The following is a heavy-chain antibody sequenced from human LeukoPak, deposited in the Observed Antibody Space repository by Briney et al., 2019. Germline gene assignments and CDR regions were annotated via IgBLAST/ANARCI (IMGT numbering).Heavy chain of an antibody. J-gene: IGHJ4*02. Sequence: PSETLSLTCTVSGASISSHYWSWIRQPPGKDLEWFGHIYNSGSTNYTPSLKSRVTISVATSKTQFSLKLTSVTAADTAVYYCARSHDTSGYYQQFDYWGQGTLVSVSS. CDR3: ARSHDTSGYYQQFDY. CDR2: IYNSGST. D-gene: IGHD3-22*01. V-gene: IGHV4-59*11. CDR1: GASISSHY.